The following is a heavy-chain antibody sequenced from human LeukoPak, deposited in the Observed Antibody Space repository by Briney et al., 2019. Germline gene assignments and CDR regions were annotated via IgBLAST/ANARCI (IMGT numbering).Heavy chain of an antibody. V-gene: IGHV3-30*18. CDR2: ISYDGSNK. CDR3: AKAMATPSRVRLDSGYYFDY. Sequence: LSGGSLRLSCAASGFTFSSYGMHWVRQAPGKGLEWVAVISYDGSNKYYADSVKGRFTISRDNPKNTLYLQMNSLRAEDTAVYYCAKAMATPSRVRLDSGYYFDYWGQGTLVTVSS. J-gene: IGHJ4*02. D-gene: IGHD5-24*01. CDR1: GFTFSSYG.